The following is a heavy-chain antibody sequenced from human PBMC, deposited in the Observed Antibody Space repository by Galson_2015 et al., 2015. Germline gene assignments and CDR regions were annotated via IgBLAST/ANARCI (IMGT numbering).Heavy chain of an antibody. CDR2: ISGRSTFI. CDR3: TRHLGIGSGSPEF. D-gene: IGHD7-27*01. Sequence: SLRLSCAASGFPFSSYTMNWVRQAPGKGLQWVSSISGRSTFIFYSDSVKGRFTISRDNAKNSLSLQMNSLRGDDTAVYHCTRHLGIGSGSPEFWGQGTLVAVSS. V-gene: IGHV3-21*01. CDR1: GFPFSSYT. J-gene: IGHJ4*02.